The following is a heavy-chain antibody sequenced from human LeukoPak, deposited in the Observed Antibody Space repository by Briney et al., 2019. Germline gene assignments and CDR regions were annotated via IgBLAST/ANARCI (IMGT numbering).Heavy chain of an antibody. V-gene: IGHV4-4*02. Sequence: SETLSLTCAVSGGSISISYWWSWVRQPPGKGLEWIGEIYHSGSTNYNPSLKSRVTISVDKSKNQFSLKLTSVTAADTAMYYCARDHGFGSSSSGFQLGDYYYMDVWGKGTTVTVSS. CDR3: ARDHGFGSSSSGFQLGDYYYMDV. CDR2: IYHSGST. D-gene: IGHD6-6*01. CDR1: GGSISISYW. J-gene: IGHJ6*03.